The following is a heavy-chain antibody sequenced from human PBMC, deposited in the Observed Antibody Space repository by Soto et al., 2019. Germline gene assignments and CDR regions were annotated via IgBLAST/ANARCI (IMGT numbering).Heavy chain of an antibody. CDR3: TTDSSSGWYYGYYYYYGMDV. J-gene: IGHJ6*02. CDR2: IKSKTDGGTT. D-gene: IGHD6-19*01. V-gene: IGHV3-15*01. Sequence: LRLSCAASGFTFSNAWMSWVRQAPGKGLEWVGRIKSKTDGGTTDYAAPVKGRFTISRDDSKNTLYLQMNSLKTEDTAVYYCTTDSSSGWYYGYYYYYGMDVWGQGTTVTV. CDR1: GFTFSNAW.